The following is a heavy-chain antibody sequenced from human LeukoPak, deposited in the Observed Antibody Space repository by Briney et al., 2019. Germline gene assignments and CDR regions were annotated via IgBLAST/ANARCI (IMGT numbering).Heavy chain of an antibody. V-gene: IGHV3-23*01. J-gene: IGHJ3*01. CDR2: ISGDGTSA. CDR1: GFTFSSYA. Sequence: GGSLRLSCSTSGFTFSSYAMTWVRQAPGKGLEWVSAISGDGTSAYYADSVKGRFTVPRDNSENTLYLQMNSLRAEDTAVYFCAKDVFSTYYYGSTSSIIGGFDVWGQGTMITVSS. D-gene: IGHD3-22*01. CDR3: AKDVFSTYYYGSTSSIIGGFDV.